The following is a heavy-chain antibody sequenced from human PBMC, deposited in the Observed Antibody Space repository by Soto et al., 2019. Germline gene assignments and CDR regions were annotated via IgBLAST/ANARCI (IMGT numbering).Heavy chain of an antibody. CDR1: GFTFSSYG. J-gene: IGHJ4*02. D-gene: IGHD3-22*01. V-gene: IGHV3-30*18. CDR2: ISYDGSNK. CDR3: AKDLYDSSGPKY. Sequence: GSLRLSCAASGFTFSSYGMHWVRQAPGKGLEWVAVISYDGSNKYYADSVKGRFTISRDNSKNTLYLQMNSLRAEDTAVYYCAKDLYDSSGPKYWGQGTLVTVS.